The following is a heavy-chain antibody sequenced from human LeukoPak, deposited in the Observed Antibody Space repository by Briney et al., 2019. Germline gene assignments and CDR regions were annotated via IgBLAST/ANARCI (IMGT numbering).Heavy chain of an antibody. V-gene: IGHV1-18*01. D-gene: IGHD3-10*01. CDR3: ARVGEVPGYYGSGSYYYFDY. CDR2: ISAYNGNT. J-gene: IGHJ4*02. CDR1: GYTFTGYG. Sequence: GASVKVSCKASGYTFTGYGISWVRQAPGQGLEWMGWISAYNGNTNYAQKLQGRVTMTTDTSTNTAYMELRSLRADDTAVYYCARVGEVPGYYGSGSYYYFDYWGQGTLVTVSS.